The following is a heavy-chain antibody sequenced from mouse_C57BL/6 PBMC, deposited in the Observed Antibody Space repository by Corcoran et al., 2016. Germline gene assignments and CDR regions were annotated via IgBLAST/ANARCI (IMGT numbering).Heavy chain of an antibody. CDR3: ARWELGRFDY. D-gene: IGHD4-1*01. J-gene: IGHJ2*01. CDR2: IYPGGGYT. V-gene: IGHV1-63*01. Sequence: QVQLQQSGAELVRPGTSVKMSCKASGYTFTNYWIGWAKQRPGHGLEGIGDIYPGGGYTNYNEKFKGKATLTADKSSSTAYMQFSSLTSEDSAIYYCARWELGRFDYWGQGTTLTVSS. CDR1: GYTFTNYW.